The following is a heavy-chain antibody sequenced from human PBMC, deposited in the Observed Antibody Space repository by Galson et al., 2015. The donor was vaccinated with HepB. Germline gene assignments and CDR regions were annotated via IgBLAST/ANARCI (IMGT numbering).Heavy chain of an antibody. CDR3: ARDQSGSPNWFDP. CDR1: GYTFTDYY. Sequence: SVKVSCKASGYTFTDYYIHWVRQAPGQGLEWMGWINPNSGGTDYSEKFQGRVTMTRDTSISTVYMELSSLRSDDTAVFYCARDQSGSPNWFDPWGQGTLVTVSS. V-gene: IGHV1-2*02. J-gene: IGHJ5*02. D-gene: IGHD1-26*01. CDR2: INPNSGGT.